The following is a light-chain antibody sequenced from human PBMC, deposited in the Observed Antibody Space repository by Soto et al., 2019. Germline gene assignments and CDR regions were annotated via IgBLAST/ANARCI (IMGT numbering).Light chain of an antibody. Sequence: EIVMTQSPATLSVSPGERATVSCRASQTVSSNLAWYQQKPGQAPRLLIHGASTRATGVPVRFSGSGSGTEFTLTISSLQSEDFAVYYCQQYHNWPPQYTFGQGTKLQIK. CDR2: GAS. CDR1: QTVSSN. V-gene: IGKV3-15*01. J-gene: IGKJ2*01. CDR3: QQYHNWPPQYT.